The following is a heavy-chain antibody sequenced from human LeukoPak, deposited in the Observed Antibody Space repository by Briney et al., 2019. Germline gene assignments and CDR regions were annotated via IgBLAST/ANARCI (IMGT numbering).Heavy chain of an antibody. CDR3: ARDAGLDY. CDR2: INAGNGNT. CDR1: GYIFTSYT. Sequence: EASVKVSRKASGYIFTSYTMHWVRQAPGQRLEWMGWINAGNGNTKYSQKFQGRVTITRDTSASTAYMELSSLRSEDTAVYYCARDAGLDYWGQGTLVTVSS. J-gene: IGHJ4*02. V-gene: IGHV1-3*01.